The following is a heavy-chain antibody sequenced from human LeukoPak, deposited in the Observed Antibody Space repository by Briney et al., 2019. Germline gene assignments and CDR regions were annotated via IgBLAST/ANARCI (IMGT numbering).Heavy chain of an antibody. CDR2: IGTAGDT. D-gene: IGHD6-13*01. J-gene: IGHJ4*02. V-gene: IGHV3-13*01. CDR1: GFTFSSYD. Sequence: GGSLRLSCAASGFTFSSYDMHWVRQATGKGLEWVSAIGTAGDTYYPGSVKGRFTISRENAKNSLYLQMNSLRAEDTAVYYCARGEGAAAGTDFDYWGQGTLVTVSS. CDR3: ARGEGAAAGTDFDY.